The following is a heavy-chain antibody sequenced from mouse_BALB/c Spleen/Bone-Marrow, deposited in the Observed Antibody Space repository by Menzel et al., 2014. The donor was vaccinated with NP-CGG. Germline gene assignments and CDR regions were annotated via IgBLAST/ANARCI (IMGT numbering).Heavy chain of an antibody. CDR1: GFTFSNFA. CDR2: ISSGGSA. D-gene: IGHD2-4*01. V-gene: IGHV5-6-5*01. Sequence: EVQWVESGGGLVKPGGSLKLSCAASGFTFSNFAMSWVRQTPDKRLEWVASISSGGSAYYPGSVKGRLSISRDNARDILFLQVSSLRSEDTAMYYCAGGYDYDFDYWGQGTTLTVSS. CDR3: AGGYDYDFDY. J-gene: IGHJ2*01.